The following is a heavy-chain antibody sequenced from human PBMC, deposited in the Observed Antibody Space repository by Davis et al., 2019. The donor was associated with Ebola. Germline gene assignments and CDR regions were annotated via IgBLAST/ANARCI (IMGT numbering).Heavy chain of an antibody. J-gene: IGHJ3*02. Sequence: PSETLSLTCTVSGGSISSGAYYWSWIRQHPGKGLEWIGYIYYSGSTNYNPSLKSRVTISVDTSKNQFSVKLSSVTAADTAVYYCARVSLDWDRDAFDIWGQGTMVTVSS. CDR2: IYYSGST. CDR1: GGSISSGAYY. CDR3: ARVSLDWDRDAFDI. V-gene: IGHV4-31*03. D-gene: IGHD3-9*01.